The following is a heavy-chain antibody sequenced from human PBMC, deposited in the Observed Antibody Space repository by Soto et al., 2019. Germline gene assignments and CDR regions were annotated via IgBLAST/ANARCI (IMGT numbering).Heavy chain of an antibody. D-gene: IGHD5-12*01. CDR2: INTDGSGT. CDR1: GFTFSSYW. Sequence: GGSLRLSCAASGFTFSSYWMHWVRQVPGKGLVWVSRINTDGSGTSYADSVKGRFTISRDNAKNTLYLQMNSLRAEDTAVYYCARPARPDYYYYYMDVWGKGTTVTVSS. CDR3: ARPARPDYYYYYMDV. V-gene: IGHV3-74*01. J-gene: IGHJ6*03.